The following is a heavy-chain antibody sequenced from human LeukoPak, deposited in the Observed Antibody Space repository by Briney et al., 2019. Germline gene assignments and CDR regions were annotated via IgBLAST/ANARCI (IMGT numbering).Heavy chain of an antibody. CDR1: GFTFSNYA. V-gene: IGHV3-23*01. CDR2: ISGSAHKI. Sequence: GGSLRLSCVASGFTFSNYAMSWVRQAPEKGLDWVSVISGSAHKIRYAGSVKGRFTISRDNSENTVYLQMNNLRAEDTALYYCAGRVTGYSSGYVYWGQGTLVTVSS. D-gene: IGHD5-18*01. CDR3: AGRVTGYSSGYVY. J-gene: IGHJ4*02.